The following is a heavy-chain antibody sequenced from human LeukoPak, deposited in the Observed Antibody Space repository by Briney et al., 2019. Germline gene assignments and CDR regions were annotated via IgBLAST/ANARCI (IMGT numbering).Heavy chain of an antibody. V-gene: IGHV3-7*03. J-gene: IGHJ6*03. D-gene: IGHD3-10*01. CDR1: GFTFNNYG. CDR3: AKGRYYYGSGSFMDV. Sequence: GGSLRLSCAASGFTFNNYGMHWVRQAPGKGLEWVANIKQDGSEKYYVDSVKGRFTISRDNAKNSLYLQMNSLRAEDTAVYYCAKGRYYYGSGSFMDVWAKGPRSPSP. CDR2: IKQDGSEK.